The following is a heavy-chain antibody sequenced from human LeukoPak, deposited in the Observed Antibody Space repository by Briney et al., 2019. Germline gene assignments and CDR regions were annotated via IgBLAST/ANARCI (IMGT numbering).Heavy chain of an antibody. D-gene: IGHD2-21*01. CDR1: GLTFSNYG. V-gene: IGHV3-23*01. J-gene: IGHJ4*02. CDR3: AKPGPLWQYYFDY. Sequence: GGSLRLSCAASGLTFSNYGMSWVRQAPGKGLEWVSGISGSGGTTYYADSVKGRFTISRDNSKNTLYLQMNSLRVEDTAVYYCAKPGPLWQYYFDYWGQGTLVTVSS. CDR2: ISGSGGTT.